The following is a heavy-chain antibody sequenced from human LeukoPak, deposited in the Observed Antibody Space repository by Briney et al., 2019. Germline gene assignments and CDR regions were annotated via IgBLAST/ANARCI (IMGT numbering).Heavy chain of an antibody. D-gene: IGHD4-17*01. CDR2: IYYGGST. J-gene: IGHJ6*02. CDR1: GGSISSYY. Sequence: SETLSLTCTVSGGSISSYYWSWIRQPPGKGLEWIGYIYYGGSTNYNPSLKSRVTISVDTSKNQFSLKLSSVTAADTAVYYCARQFMGTGDYYYYYGMDVWGQGTTVTVSS. CDR3: ARQFMGTGDYYYYYGMDV. V-gene: IGHV4-59*08.